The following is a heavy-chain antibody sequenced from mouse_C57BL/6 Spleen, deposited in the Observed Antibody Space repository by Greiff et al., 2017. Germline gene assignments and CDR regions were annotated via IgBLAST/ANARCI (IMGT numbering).Heavy chain of an antibody. CDR3: ARVGSYAMDY. V-gene: IGHV3-6*01. CDR2: ISYDGSN. J-gene: IGHJ4*01. Sequence: EVQLVESGPGLVKPSQSLSLTCSVTGYSITCGYYWNWIRQFPGNKLAWMGYISYDGSNNYNPSPKNRISITRDTSKNQLFLKLNSVTTEDTATYYCARVGSYAMDYWSQGTSVTVSS. CDR1: GYSITCGYY.